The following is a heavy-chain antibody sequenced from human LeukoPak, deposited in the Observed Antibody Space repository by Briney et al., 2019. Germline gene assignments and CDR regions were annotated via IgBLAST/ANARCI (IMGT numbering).Heavy chain of an antibody. D-gene: IGHD6-13*01. Sequence: GGSLRLSCVATEFTFSNYAMTSVRPAPGQGLHWVSTISGIGGRTDYTDPVKGRLTVSKDNSKNMLELQMKSVLVDDQAVYYWAKARCAAGGPPYYCDNGGQGTRVTVPS. V-gene: IGHV3-23*01. CDR1: EFTFSNYA. CDR3: AKARCAAGGPPYYCDN. CDR2: ISGIGGRT. J-gene: IGHJ4*02.